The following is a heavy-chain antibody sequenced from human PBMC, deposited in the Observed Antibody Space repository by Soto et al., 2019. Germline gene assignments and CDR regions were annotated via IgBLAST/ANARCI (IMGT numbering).Heavy chain of an antibody. D-gene: IGHD3-10*01. J-gene: IGHJ4*02. CDR1: GGSFSGYY. Sequence: SETLSLTCAVYGGSFSGYYWSWIRQPPGKGLEWIGEINHSGSTNYNPSLKSRVTISVDTSKNQFSLKLSSVTAADTAVYYCARDYVVSRVSSNYYYGSGSYYYFDYWGQGTLVTVSS. V-gene: IGHV4-34*01. CDR3: ARDYVVSRVSSNYYYGSGSYYYFDY. CDR2: INHSGST.